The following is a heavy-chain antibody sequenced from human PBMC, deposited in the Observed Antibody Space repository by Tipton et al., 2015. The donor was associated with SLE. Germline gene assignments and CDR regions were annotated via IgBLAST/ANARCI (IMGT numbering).Heavy chain of an antibody. V-gene: IGHV3-30*18. CDR1: GFTFSSYG. Sequence: SLRLSCAASGFTFSSYGMHWVRQAPGKGLEWVAVISYDGSNKYYADSVKGRFTISRDNSKNTLYLQMNSLRAEDTAVYYCAKGVFTAMVSWGQGTLVTVSS. CDR2: ISYDGSNK. CDR3: AKGVFTAMVS. D-gene: IGHD5-18*01. J-gene: IGHJ4*02.